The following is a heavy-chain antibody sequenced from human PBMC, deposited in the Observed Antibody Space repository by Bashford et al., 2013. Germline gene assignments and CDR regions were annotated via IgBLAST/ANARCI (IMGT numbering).Heavy chain of an antibody. CDR3: VAGYYDSETYIRLRTLMTT. Sequence: VASVKVSCKASGYTFTDLFMHWVRLAPGQGLEWMGWLNPRSGSTSYAQRFQDRVTITIDTSISTAFMDLTRLTSDDTAVYYCVAGYYDSETYIRLRTLMTTWGQGTLVHRLL. CDR1: GYTFTDLF. J-gene: IGHJ4*02. CDR2: LNPRSGST. V-gene: IGHV1-2*02. D-gene: IGHD3-10*01.